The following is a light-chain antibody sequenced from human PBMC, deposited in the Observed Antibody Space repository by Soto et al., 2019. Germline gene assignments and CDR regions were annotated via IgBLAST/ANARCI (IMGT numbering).Light chain of an antibody. J-gene: IGKJ5*01. CDR2: GAS. CDR3: QQYNKWPAEIT. Sequence: ETVMTQSPATLSVSPGERATLSCRASQSVRTKLAWYQQKPGQAPRLLIYGASSRATGIPARFSGSGSGTEFTLTIRSLQSEDSGVYYCQQYNKWPAEITFGQGTRVEIK. CDR1: QSVRTK. V-gene: IGKV3D-15*01.